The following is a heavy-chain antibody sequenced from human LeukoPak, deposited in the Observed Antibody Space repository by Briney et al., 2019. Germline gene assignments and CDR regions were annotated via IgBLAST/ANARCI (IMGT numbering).Heavy chain of an antibody. CDR3: ATWGAYSSSWPYNWFDT. V-gene: IGHV1-46*01. CDR1: GYTFTSYY. D-gene: IGHD6-13*01. J-gene: IGHJ5*02. CDR2: INPSGGST. Sequence: GASVKVSCKASGYTFTSYYMHWVRQAPGQGLEWMGIINPSGGSTSYAQKFQGRVTMTEDTSTDTAYMELSSLRSEDTAVYYCATWGAYSSSWPYNWFDTWGQGTLVTVSS.